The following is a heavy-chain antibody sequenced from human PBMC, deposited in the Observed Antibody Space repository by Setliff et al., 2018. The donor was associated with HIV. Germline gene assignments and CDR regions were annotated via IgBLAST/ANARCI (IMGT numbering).Heavy chain of an antibody. CDR3: ARSDSAWPYYQYFYMDV. J-gene: IGHJ6*03. CDR1: GYTFTNSD. V-gene: IGHV1-8*02. CDR2: MNPNSGNT. Sequence: GASVKVSCKASGYTFTNSDINWVRQATGQGLEWMGWMNPNSGNTGYAQKFQGRVIMTRDTSITTSTVYMEMTSLRSDDTAVYFCARSDSAWPYYQYFYMDVWGKGTTVTVSS. D-gene: IGHD6-19*01.